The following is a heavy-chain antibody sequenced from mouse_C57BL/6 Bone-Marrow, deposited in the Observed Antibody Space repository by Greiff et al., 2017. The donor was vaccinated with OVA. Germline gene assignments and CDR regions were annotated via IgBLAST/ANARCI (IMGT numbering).Heavy chain of an antibody. CDR3: TTITTVVADYAMDD. J-gene: IGHJ4*01. CDR2: IDPENGDT. Sequence: EVKLMESGAELVRPGASVKLSCTASGFNIKDDYMHWVKQRPEQGLEWIGWIDPENGDTEYASKFKGKATITADTSSNTAYLQLSSLTSEDTAVYYCTTITTVVADYAMDDWGQGTSVTVSS. D-gene: IGHD1-1*01. CDR1: GFNIKDDY. V-gene: IGHV14-4*01.